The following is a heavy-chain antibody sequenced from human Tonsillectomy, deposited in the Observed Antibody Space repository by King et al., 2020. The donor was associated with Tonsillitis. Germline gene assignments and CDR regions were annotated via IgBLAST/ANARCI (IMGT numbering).Heavy chain of an antibody. V-gene: IGHV3-33*01. J-gene: IGHJ6*02. D-gene: IGHD1-26*01. CDR2: IWYDGSVK. CDR3: AGGAGAYELDYGMDV. Sequence: VQLVESGGGVVQPGRSLRLSCAASGFTFNSYAMHWVRQAPGKGLEWVASIWYDGSVKYYADSVKGRFTISRDNSKNTLYLQMNSLRAEDTAVYFCAGGAGAYELDYGMDVWGQGTTVTVSS. CDR1: GFTFNSYA.